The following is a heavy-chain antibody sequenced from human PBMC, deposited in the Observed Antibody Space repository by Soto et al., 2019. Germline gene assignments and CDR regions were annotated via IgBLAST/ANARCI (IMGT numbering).Heavy chain of an antibody. D-gene: IGHD6-19*01. CDR1: GFTFSSYA. Sequence: LRLSCAASGFTFSSYAMHWVRQAPGKGLEWVAVISYDGSNKYYADSVKGRFTISRDNSKNTLYLQMNSLRAEDTAVYYCARARIAVAVPYYYGMDVWGQGTTVTVSS. CDR3: ARARIAVAVPYYYGMDV. J-gene: IGHJ6*02. CDR2: ISYDGSNK. V-gene: IGHV3-30-3*01.